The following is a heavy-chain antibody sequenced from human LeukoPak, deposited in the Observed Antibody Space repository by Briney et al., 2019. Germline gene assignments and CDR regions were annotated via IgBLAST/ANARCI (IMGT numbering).Heavy chain of an antibody. D-gene: IGHD3-9*01. CDR3: AKTAGALTGYSPNYYYYYMDV. CDR2: INTNTGNP. J-gene: IGHJ6*03. CDR1: GYTFTSYA. V-gene: IGHV7-4-1*02. Sequence: EASVKVSCKASGYTFTSYAMNWVRQAPGQGLEWMGWINTNTGNPTYAQGFTGRFVFSLDTSVSTAYLQISSLKAEDTALYYCAKTAGALTGYSPNYYYYYMDVWGKGITVTVSS.